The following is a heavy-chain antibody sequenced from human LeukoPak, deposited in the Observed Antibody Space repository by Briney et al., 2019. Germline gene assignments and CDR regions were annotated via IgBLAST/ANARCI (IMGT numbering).Heavy chain of an antibody. CDR1: GFTFSSYS. CDR2: ISSSSSYI. CDR3: ASPVATPHTYYYDSSGQDAFDI. V-gene: IGHV3-21*01. D-gene: IGHD3-22*01. J-gene: IGHJ3*02. Sequence: PGGSLRLSCAASGFTFSSYSMNWVRQAPGKGLEWVSSISSSSSYIYYADSVKGRFTISRDNAKNSLYLQMNSLRAEDTAVYYCASPVATPHTYYYDSSGQDAFDIWGQGTMVTVSS.